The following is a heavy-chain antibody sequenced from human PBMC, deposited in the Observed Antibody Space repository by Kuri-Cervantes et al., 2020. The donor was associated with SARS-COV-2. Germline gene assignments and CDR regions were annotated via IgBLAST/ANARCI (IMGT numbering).Heavy chain of an antibody. V-gene: IGHV3-21*01. CDR1: GFTFSSYS. Sequence: GESLKISCAASGFTFSSYSMNWVRQAPGKGLEWVSSISSSSSYIYYADSVKGRFTISRDNAKNSLYLQMNSLRAEDTAVYYCVKGGARITNSGVVIANWFDPWGQGTLVTVSS. CDR3: VKGGARITNSGVVIANWFDP. D-gene: IGHD3-3*01. CDR2: ISSSSSYI. J-gene: IGHJ5*02.